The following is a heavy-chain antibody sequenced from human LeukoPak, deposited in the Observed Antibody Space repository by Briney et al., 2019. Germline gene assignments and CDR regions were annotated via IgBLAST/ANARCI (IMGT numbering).Heavy chain of an antibody. CDR1: AFTFSTYA. D-gene: IGHD6-19*01. V-gene: IGHV3-23*01. CDR3: AREQSGTRGWYTVDY. Sequence: HPGGSLRLSCAASAFTFSTYAISWVRQGPGKGLEWVSAIRPDGDRTYYANSVRGRFTISRDNYKDTVYLQINGLRVEDTAVYYCAREQSGTRGWYTVDYWGQGTLVTVCS. J-gene: IGHJ4*02. CDR2: IRPDGDRT.